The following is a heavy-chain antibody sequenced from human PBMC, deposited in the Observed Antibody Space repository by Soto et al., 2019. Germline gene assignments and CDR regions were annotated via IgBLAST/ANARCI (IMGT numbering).Heavy chain of an antibody. D-gene: IGHD4-17*01. CDR3: AREISSDYGGNSPPVYYYGMDV. V-gene: IGHV3-33*01. CDR1: VFTFSSYG. CDR2: IWYDGSNK. Sequence: GGSLRLSCAASVFTFSSYGMHWVRQAPGKGLEWVAVIWYDGSNKYYTDSVKGRFTISRDNSKNTLYLQMNSLRAEDTAVYYCAREISSDYGGNSPPVYYYGMDVWGQGTTVTVSS. J-gene: IGHJ6*02.